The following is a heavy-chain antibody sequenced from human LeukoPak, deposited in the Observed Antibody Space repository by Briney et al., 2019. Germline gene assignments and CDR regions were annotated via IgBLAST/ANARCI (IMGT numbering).Heavy chain of an antibody. V-gene: IGHV3-23*01. J-gene: IGHJ4*02. CDR1: GFTFTTYA. CDR3: AKDGEVLDYFDY. D-gene: IGHD3-3*01. CDR2: ISCSGDTT. Sequence: GESLTLSCSASGFTFTTYAMTWVRQPPGKGLEWVSAISCSGDTTYYADSVKGRFTISRDNSKDTLYLQMNSLRAEDTAVYYCAKDGEVLDYFDYWGQGTLVTVSS.